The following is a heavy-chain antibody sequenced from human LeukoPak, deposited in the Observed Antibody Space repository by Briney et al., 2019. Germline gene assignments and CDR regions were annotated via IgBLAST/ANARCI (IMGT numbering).Heavy chain of an antibody. CDR1: GFTFSGSA. CDR3: TRLWDSSSWYTAFDI. D-gene: IGHD6-13*01. J-gene: IGHJ3*02. CDR2: IRSKANSYAT. Sequence: GGSLRLSCAASGFTFSGSAMHWVRQASGKGREWVGRIRSKANSYATAYAASVKGRFTISRDDSKNAAYLQMNSLKTEDTAVYYCTRLWDSSSWYTAFDIWGQGTMVTVSS. V-gene: IGHV3-73*01.